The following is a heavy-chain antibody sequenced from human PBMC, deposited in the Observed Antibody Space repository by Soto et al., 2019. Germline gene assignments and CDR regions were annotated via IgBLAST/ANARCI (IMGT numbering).Heavy chain of an antibody. CDR3: ARVMVELSLPGALEFDV. CDR1: NFSISSGYY. D-gene: IGHD3-16*01. Sequence: SDTLSLTCIFSNFSISSGYYWGLIRQSPGKGLEWIATIYHTGHTYYNPSLKSRVTISVDTSENHFSLKLSSVTAADTAFYYCARVMVELSLPGALEFDVWGQETLGTV. J-gene: IGHJ4*02. CDR2: IYHTGHT. V-gene: IGHV4-38-2*02.